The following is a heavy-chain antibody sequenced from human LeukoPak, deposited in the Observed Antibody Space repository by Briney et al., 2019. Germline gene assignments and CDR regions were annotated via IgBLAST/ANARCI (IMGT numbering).Heavy chain of an antibody. CDR1: GFTFSTYA. V-gene: IGHV3-21*01. CDR3: ARDKEGMVRY. CDR2: ISSSSSYI. Sequence: GGSLRLSCAASGFTFSTYAMSWVRQAPGKGLEWVSSISSSSSYIYYADSVKGRFTISRDNAKNSLYLQMNSLRAEDTAVYYCARDKEGMVRYWGQGTLVTVSS. D-gene: IGHD3-10*01. J-gene: IGHJ4*02.